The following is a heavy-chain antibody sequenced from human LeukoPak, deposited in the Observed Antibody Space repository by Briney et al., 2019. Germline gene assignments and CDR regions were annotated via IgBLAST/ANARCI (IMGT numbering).Heavy chain of an antibody. Sequence: GGSLRLSCAASGFTFSDYWIHWVRQAPGKGLVWVSRINTDGSITNYADSVKGRFSISRDNAKNTLYLQKSSLRAEDTAVYYCARDRGPRTGFMVREAYDYWGQGTLVTVSS. V-gene: IGHV3-74*01. CDR2: INTDGSIT. J-gene: IGHJ4*02. CDR3: ARDRGPRTGFMVREAYDY. D-gene: IGHD3-10*01. CDR1: GFTFSDYW.